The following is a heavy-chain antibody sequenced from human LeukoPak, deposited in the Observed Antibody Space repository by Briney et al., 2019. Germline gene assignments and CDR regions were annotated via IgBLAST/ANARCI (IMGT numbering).Heavy chain of an antibody. D-gene: IGHD2-15*01. V-gene: IGHV3-30*02. CDR2: IRFDGTDE. CDR3: AKDQLNRFCSGGSCSITHDY. CDR1: GFSFSNYG. Sequence: GGSLRLSCAASGFSFSNYGMHWVRQAPGKGLEWVAFIRFDGTDEFYADSVKGRFTISRDNSKNTLYLQMNSLRAEDTAVYYCAKDQLNRFCSGGSCSITHDYWGQGTLVTVSS. J-gene: IGHJ4*02.